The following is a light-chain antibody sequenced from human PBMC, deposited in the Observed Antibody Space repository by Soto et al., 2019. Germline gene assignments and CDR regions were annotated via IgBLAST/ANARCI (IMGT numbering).Light chain of an antibody. J-gene: IGLJ1*01. CDR3: QSSDSRLSGSDV. V-gene: IGLV1-40*01. Sequence: QSVLTQPPSVSGAPGQRVTISCTWSSSNIGAGYHVHWYQQLPGAAPKLLIFGDSNRPSGVPDRFSGSKSGTSASLAITGLQADDEADYYCQSSDSRLSGSDVFGTGTKVTVL. CDR1: SSNIGAGYH. CDR2: GDS.